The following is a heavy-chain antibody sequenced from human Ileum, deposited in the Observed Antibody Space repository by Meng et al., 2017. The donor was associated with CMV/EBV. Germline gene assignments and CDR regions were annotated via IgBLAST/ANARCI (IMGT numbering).Heavy chain of an antibody. CDR2: IVSSGSDM. J-gene: IGHJ4*02. D-gene: IGHD5-18*01. CDR3: VRDGGYDYGYFDY. CDR1: GFIFSHYN. Sequence: GESLKISCAASGFIFSHYNMNWVRQAPGKGLEWVSLIVSSGSDMFYADSVRGRFTISRDNAKNSLYLQMNSLRVEDTAMYYCVRDGGYDYGYFDYWGRGTLVTVSS. V-gene: IGHV3-21*06.